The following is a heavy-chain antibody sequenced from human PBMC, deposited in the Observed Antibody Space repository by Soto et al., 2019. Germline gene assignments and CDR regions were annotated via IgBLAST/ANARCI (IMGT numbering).Heavy chain of an antibody. J-gene: IGHJ4*02. CDR3: ARVGYSYGYWDFDY. D-gene: IGHD5-18*01. CDR1: GGSISSYY. V-gene: IGHV4-59*01. CDR2: IYYSGST. Sequence: SETLSLTCPVSGGSISSYYWSWIRQPPGKGLEWIGYIYYSGSTNYNPSLKSRVTISVDTSKNQFSLKLSSVTAADTAVYYCARVGYSYGYWDFDYWGQGTLVTVSS.